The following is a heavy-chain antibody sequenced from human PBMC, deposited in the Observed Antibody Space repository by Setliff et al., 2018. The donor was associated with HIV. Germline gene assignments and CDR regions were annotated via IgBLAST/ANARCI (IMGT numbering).Heavy chain of an antibody. CDR2: VYITGRT. CDR3: ARQERYCTSADCYRYFNY. D-gene: IGHD2-2*02. CDR1: DDSINSDNYY. Sequence: PSETLSLTCSVSDDSINSDNYYWSWIRQPAGKGLEWIGRVYITGRTHYNPSLKSRVTISVDTSKNQFSLNLRSVTAADTAVYYCARQERYCTSADCYRYFNYWGQGTLVTVSS. V-gene: IGHV4-61*02. J-gene: IGHJ4*02.